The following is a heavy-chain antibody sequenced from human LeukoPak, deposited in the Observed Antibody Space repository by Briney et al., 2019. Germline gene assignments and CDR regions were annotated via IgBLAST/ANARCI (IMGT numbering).Heavy chain of an antibody. D-gene: IGHD1-26*01. CDR2: IYYSGST. J-gene: IGHJ4*02. CDR1: GGSISSSSYY. V-gene: IGHV4-39*01. CDR3: ARLVTYGDRQVGLVYYFDY. Sequence: PSETLSLTCTVSGGSISSSSYYWGWIRQPPGKGPEWIGSIYYSGSTYYNPSLKSRVTISVDTSKNQFSLKLSSVTAADTAVYYCARLVTYGDRQVGLVYYFDYWGQGTLVTVSS.